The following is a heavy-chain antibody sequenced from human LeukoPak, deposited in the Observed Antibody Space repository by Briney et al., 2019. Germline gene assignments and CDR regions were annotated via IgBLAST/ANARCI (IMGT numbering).Heavy chain of an antibody. J-gene: IGHJ5*02. CDR3: AREVEGLRFLEWLLNDNWFDA. D-gene: IGHD3-3*01. V-gene: IGHV4-39*07. Sequence: SETLSLTCTVSGGSISSSSYYWGWIRQPPGKGLEWIGSIYYSGSTYYNPSLKSRVTISVDTSKNQFSLKLSSVTAADTAVYYCAREVEGLRFLEWLLNDNWFDAWGQGTLVTVSS. CDR1: GGSISSSSYY. CDR2: IYYSGST.